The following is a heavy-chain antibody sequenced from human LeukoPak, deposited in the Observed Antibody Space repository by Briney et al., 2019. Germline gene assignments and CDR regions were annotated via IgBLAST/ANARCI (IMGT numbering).Heavy chain of an antibody. V-gene: IGHV3-66*01. D-gene: IGHD3-16*01. CDR1: GFTVSSNY. CDR2: IYSGGST. CDR3: ARDPPGGYFDY. Sequence: PGGSLRLSCAASGFTVSSNYMSWVRQAPGKGLEWVSVIYSGGSTYYADSVKGRFTISRDNSKNTLYLQMNSLRAEDTAVYYCARDPPGGYFDYWGQGTLVTVSS. J-gene: IGHJ4*02.